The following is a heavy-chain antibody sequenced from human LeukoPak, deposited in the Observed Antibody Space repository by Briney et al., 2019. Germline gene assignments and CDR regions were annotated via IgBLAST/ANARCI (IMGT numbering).Heavy chain of an antibody. CDR3: ARVEDSSIAASWGDYYYGMDV. V-gene: IGHV1-69*04. CDR2: IIPILGIA. J-gene: IGHJ6*02. CDR1: GYTFTDYY. Sequence: GASVKISCKASGYTFTDYYTHWVRQVPGQGLEWMGRIIPILGIANYAQKFQGRVTITADKSTSTAYMELSSLRSEDTAVYYCARVEDSSIAASWGDYYYGMDVWGQGTTVTVSS. D-gene: IGHD6-6*01.